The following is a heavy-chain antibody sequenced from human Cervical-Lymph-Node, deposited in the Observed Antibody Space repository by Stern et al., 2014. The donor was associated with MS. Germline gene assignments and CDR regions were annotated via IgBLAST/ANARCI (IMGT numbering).Heavy chain of an antibody. J-gene: IGHJ4*02. D-gene: IGHD3-10*01. CDR3: ARDHGITMVRGIDY. Sequence: VQLVESAAEVKKPGASVKVSCKASGYTFTSYGISWVRQAPGQGLEWMGWISAYNGNTNYAQKLRGRVTMTTDTSTSTGYMEVRSLRSDDTAVYYCARDHGITMVRGIDYWGQGTLVTVSS. CDR2: ISAYNGNT. V-gene: IGHV1-18*04. CDR1: GYTFTSYG.